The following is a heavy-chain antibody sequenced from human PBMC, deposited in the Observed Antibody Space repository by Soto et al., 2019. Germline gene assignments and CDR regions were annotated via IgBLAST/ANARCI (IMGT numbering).Heavy chain of an antibody. CDR2: IYDSESA. D-gene: IGHD2-21*02. V-gene: IGHV4-31*03. CDR3: ARDLFGDPNDY. CDR1: GESISSGGYY. J-gene: IGHJ4*02. Sequence: PSETLSLTCNVSGESISSGGYYWSWIRHHPGKGLEWIGYIYDSESAYYNPSLKSRVTISMDTSKNHFAMRLSSVTAADTAVYYCARDLFGDPNDYWGQGTLVTVSS.